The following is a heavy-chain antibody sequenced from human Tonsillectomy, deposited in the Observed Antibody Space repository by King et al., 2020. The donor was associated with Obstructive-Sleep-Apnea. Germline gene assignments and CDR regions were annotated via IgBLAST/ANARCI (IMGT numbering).Heavy chain of an antibody. CDR1: GFIFDDYV. Sequence: VQLVESGGGLVQSGRSLRLSCAASGFIFDDYVMHWVRQAPGKGLEWVSGISWNSGSIVYADSVKGRFTISRDNAENSRYLQMNSLRAEDTAFYYCAKESAVPAALDYWGQGILVIVSS. V-gene: IGHV3-9*01. CDR2: ISWNSGSI. D-gene: IGHD2-2*01. J-gene: IGHJ4*02. CDR3: AKESAVPAALDY.